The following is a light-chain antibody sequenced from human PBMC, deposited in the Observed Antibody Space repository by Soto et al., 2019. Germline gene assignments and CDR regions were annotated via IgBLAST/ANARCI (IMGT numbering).Light chain of an antibody. J-gene: IGKJ1*01. CDR2: GAS. V-gene: IGKV3-20*01. Sequence: EIVLTQSPGTLSLSPGETATLSCRASESVSSSYLAWYQQKPGQAPRLLIYGASIRATGIPDRFSGSGSGTDFTLTISRLEPEDFAVYSCQQYGSSPPWTFGQGTKV. CDR3: QQYGSSPPWT. CDR1: ESVSSSY.